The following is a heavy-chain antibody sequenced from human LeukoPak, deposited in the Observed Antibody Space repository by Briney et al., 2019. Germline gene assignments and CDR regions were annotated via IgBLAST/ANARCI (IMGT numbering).Heavy chain of an antibody. Sequence: SETLSLTCTDSDGSISSYYWSWIRQPPGKGLEWIGYIYYSGSTNYNPSLKSRVTISVDTSKNQFSLKLSSVTAADTAVYYCARDHDSSGPWGQGTLVTVSS. CDR1: DGSISSYY. D-gene: IGHD3-22*01. V-gene: IGHV4-59*08. CDR3: ARDHDSSGP. J-gene: IGHJ5*02. CDR2: IYYSGST.